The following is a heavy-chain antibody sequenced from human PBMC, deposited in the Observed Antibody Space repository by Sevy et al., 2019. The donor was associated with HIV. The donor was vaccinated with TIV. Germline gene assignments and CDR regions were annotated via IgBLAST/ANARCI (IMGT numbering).Heavy chain of an antibody. CDR2: SRNKASYTT. D-gene: IGHD5-18*01. J-gene: IGHJ4*02. Sequence: GGSLRLSCAASGFTFSDHYMDWVRQAPGKGLEWVGRSRNKASYTTEYAASVKGRFTISRDDSKNSLYLQMNSLKTEDTAVYYCAGVTIQPRGGYFDYWGQGTLVTVSS. V-gene: IGHV3-72*01. CDR3: AGVTIQPRGGYFDY. CDR1: GFTFSDHY.